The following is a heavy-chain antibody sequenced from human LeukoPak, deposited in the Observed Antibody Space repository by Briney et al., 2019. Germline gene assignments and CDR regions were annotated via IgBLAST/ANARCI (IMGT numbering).Heavy chain of an antibody. CDR3: AKSLPRYYYYGMDV. CDR1: GSTFSSYA. V-gene: IGHV3-23*01. Sequence: PGGSLRLSCAASGSTFSSYAMSWVRQAPGKGLEWVSAISGSGGSTYYADSVKGRFTISRDNSKNTLYLQMNSLRAEDTAVYYCAKSLPRYYYYGMDVWGQGTTVTVSS. CDR2: ISGSGGST. J-gene: IGHJ6*02.